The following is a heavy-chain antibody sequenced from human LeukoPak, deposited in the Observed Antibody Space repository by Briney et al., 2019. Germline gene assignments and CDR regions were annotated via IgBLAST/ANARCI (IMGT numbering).Heavy chain of an antibody. CDR1: GFTFTSYE. D-gene: IGHD3-10*01. Sequence: PGGSLRLSCAASGFTFTSYEMNWVRQSPGKGLEWVSYISGSGSTIYSAASVTGRCTISRDNAKKSLYLQMNSLRAADTAVYYCARAGHDSGNYYWFDPWGQGTLVTVSS. J-gene: IGHJ5*02. CDR2: ISGSGSTI. CDR3: ARAGHDSGNYYWFDP. V-gene: IGHV3-48*03.